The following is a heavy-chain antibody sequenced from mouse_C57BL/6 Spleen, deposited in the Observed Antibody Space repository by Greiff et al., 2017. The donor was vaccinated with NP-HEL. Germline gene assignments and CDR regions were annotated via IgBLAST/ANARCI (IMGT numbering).Heavy chain of an antibody. D-gene: IGHD2-4*01. CDR3: ARGKGDYDGDAWFAY. Sequence: QVQLKESGAELVRPGTSVKVSCKASGYAFTNYLIEWVKQRPGQGLEWIGVINPGSGGTNYNEKFKGKATLTADKSSSTAYMQLSSLTSEDSAVYFCARGKGDYDGDAWFAYWGQGTLVTVSA. V-gene: IGHV1-54*01. J-gene: IGHJ3*01. CDR1: GYAFTNYL. CDR2: INPGSGGT.